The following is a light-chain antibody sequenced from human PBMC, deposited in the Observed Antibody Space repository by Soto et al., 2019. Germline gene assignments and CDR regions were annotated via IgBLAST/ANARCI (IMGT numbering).Light chain of an antibody. Sequence: QSALTQPASVSGSPGQSITIYCTGTSSDVGGYNYVSWYQHHPGKAPELIIYGVTNRPSGASLRFSGSKSGNTASLTISGLQAEDEADYYCTSYTSTGAPVVFGGGTKLTVL. CDR2: GVT. V-gene: IGLV2-14*03. J-gene: IGLJ2*01. CDR1: SSDVGGYNY. CDR3: TSYTSTGAPVV.